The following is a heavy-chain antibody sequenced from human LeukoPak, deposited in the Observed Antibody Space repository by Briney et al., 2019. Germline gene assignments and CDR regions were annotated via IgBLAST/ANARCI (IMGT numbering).Heavy chain of an antibody. CDR1: GYTFTGYY. CDR3: ARGRTDSGGNYFDY. V-gene: IGHV1-2*02. D-gene: IGHD1-1*01. J-gene: IGHJ4*02. CDR2: INPNSGGT. Sequence: ASVKVSCKASGYTFTGYYMHWVRQAPGQGLEWMGWINPNSGGTNYAQKFQGRVTMTRDTSISTAYMELSRLRSDDTAVYYCARGRTDSGGNYFDYWGQGTLVTVSS.